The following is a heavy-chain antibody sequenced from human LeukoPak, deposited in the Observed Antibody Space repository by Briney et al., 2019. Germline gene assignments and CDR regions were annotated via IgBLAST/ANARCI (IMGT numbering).Heavy chain of an antibody. CDR3: ARDPGYSGIDY. D-gene: IGHD5-12*01. CDR1: GGSVNSGSHY. V-gene: IGHV4-61*01. Sequence: SSETLSLTCTVSGGSVNSGSHYRCWIRQPPGKGLEWIGYIYYSGSTNYNPSLKSRATMSLDTSKNQFSLNLNSVTAADTAVYYCARDPGYSGIDYWGQGTLVTVSS. CDR2: IYYSGST. J-gene: IGHJ4*02.